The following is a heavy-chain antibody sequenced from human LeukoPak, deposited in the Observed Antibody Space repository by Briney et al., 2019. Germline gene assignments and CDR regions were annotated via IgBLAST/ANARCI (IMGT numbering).Heavy chain of an antibody. CDR3: ARYAGGDSSSWYGGSSGFDP. CDR2: INPNSGGT. D-gene: IGHD6-13*01. J-gene: IGHJ5*02. Sequence: GASVKVSCKASGYTFTGYYMHWVRQAPGQGLEWMGWINPNSGGTNYAQKFQGRVTMTRDTSISTAYMELSRLRSDDTAVYYCARYAGGDSSSWYGGSSGFDPWGQGTLVTVSS. CDR1: GYTFTGYY. V-gene: IGHV1-2*02.